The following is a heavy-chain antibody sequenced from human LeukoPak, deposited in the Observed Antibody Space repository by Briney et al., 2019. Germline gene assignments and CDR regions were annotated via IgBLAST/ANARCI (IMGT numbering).Heavy chain of an antibody. CDR1: GGSIRGYY. CDR2: IYSSGST. D-gene: IGHD3-22*01. J-gene: IGHJ3*02. V-gene: IGHV4-59*01. Sequence: PSETLSLTCNVSGGSIRGYYWSWIRQPPGKGLEWIGYIYSSGSTNYNPSLKSRVTMSVDTSKNQFSLKLSSVTAADTAVFYCASLTTADAFDIWGQGTMVTVSS. CDR3: ASLTTADAFDI.